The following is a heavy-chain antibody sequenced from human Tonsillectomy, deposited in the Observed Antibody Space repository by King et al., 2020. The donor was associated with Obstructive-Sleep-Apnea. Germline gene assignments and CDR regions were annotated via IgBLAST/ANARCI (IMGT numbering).Heavy chain of an antibody. CDR2: IYTSGST. D-gene: IGHD5-12*01. V-gene: IGHV4-4*07. CDR1: GDSISSYY. CDR3: ARDAPPPYNGYETLYFDY. Sequence: VQLQESGPGLVKPSETLSLTCTVSGDSISSYYWIWIRQPAGKGLEWIGRIYTSGSTNYNPSLKSRVTMSVDTSKNQFSLKLISVTAADTAVYYCARDAPPPYNGYETLYFDYWGRGTLVTVSS. J-gene: IGHJ4*02.